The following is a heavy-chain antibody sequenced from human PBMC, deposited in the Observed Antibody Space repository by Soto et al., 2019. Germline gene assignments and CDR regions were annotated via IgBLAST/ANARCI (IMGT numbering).Heavy chain of an antibody. D-gene: IGHD3-3*01. CDR1: GFTFSSYW. CDR2: IKQDGSEK. Sequence: GGSLRLSCAASGFTFSSYWMSWVRQAPGKGLEWVANIKQDGSEKYYVDSVKGRFTISRDNAKNSLYLQMNSLRAEDTAVYYCARVFSDFWSGHYYYYYYMDVWGKGTTVTVSS. CDR3: ARVFSDFWSGHYYYYYYMDV. V-gene: IGHV3-7*01. J-gene: IGHJ6*03.